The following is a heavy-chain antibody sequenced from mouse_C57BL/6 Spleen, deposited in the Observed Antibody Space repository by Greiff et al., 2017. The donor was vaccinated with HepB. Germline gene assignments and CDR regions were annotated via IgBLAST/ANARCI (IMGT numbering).Heavy chain of an antibody. D-gene: IGHD1-1*01. CDR3: ARKGTRTTGAY. CDR2: IDPSDSYT. Sequence: VQLQQPGAELVKPGASVKLSCKASGYTFTSYWMQWVKQRPGQGLEWIGEIDPSDSYTNYNQKFKGKATLTVDTSSSTAYMQLSSLTSEDSAVYYCARKGTRTTGAYWGQGTLVTVSA. V-gene: IGHV1-50*01. J-gene: IGHJ3*01. CDR1: GYTFTSYW.